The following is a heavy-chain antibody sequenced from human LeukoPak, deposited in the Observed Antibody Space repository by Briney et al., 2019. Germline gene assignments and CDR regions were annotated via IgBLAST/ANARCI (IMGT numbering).Heavy chain of an antibody. CDR2: IIPIFGTA. Sequence: SVKVSCKASGGSFSGYAISWVRQAPGQGLEWMGGIIPIFGTANYAQKFQGRVTITADESTSTAYMELSSLRSEDTAVYYCARDRPTDYDILTGRFDPWGHGTLVTVSS. CDR3: ARDRPTDYDILTGRFDP. V-gene: IGHV1-69*01. J-gene: IGHJ5*02. D-gene: IGHD3-9*01. CDR1: GGSFSGYA.